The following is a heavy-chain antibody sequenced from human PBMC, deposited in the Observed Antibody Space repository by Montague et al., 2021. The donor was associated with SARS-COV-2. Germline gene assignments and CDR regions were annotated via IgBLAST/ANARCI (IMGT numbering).Heavy chain of an antibody. J-gene: IGHJ6*02. CDR1: GGSISSSSYY. D-gene: IGHD6-13*01. CDR3: ARVGRRQRVRVFGIDV. V-gene: IGHV4-39*07. Sequence: SETLSLTCTVSGGSISSSSYYWGWIRQPPGKGLEWIGSIYYSGNTYYYPSVKSRVTISVDTSKNQFSLKLSSVTAADTAVDYCARVGRRQRVRVFGIDVWGQGTMVTVSS. CDR2: IYYSGNT.